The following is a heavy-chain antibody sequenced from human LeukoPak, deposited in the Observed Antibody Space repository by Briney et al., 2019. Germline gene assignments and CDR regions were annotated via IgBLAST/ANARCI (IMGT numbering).Heavy chain of an antibody. V-gene: IGHV4-34*01. CDR2: INHSGST. Sequence: SETLSLTCAVYGGSFSGYYWSWIRRPPGKGLEWIGEINHSGSTNYNPSLKSRVTISVDTSKNQFSLKLTSVTAADTAVYYCSRGRGYNSFDSWGQGTLVTVSS. J-gene: IGHJ4*02. CDR3: SRGRGYNSFDS. CDR1: GGSFSGYY. D-gene: IGHD5-24*01.